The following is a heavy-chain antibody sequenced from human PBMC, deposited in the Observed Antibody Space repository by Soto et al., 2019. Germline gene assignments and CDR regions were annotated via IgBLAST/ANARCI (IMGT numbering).Heavy chain of an antibody. CDR2: IYPGDSDT. CDR3: ARHFAAYYDSSGYYAFDI. Sequence: GESLKISCKGSGYSFTSYWIGWVRQMPGKGLEWMGIIYPGDSDTSYSPSFQGQVTISADKSISTAYLQWSSLKASDTAMYYCARHFAAYYDSSGYYAFDIWGQGTMVTVSS. V-gene: IGHV5-51*01. CDR1: GYSFTSYW. J-gene: IGHJ3*02. D-gene: IGHD3-22*01.